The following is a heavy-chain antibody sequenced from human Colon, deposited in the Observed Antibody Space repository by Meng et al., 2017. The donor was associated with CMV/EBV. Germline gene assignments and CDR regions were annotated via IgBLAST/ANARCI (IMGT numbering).Heavy chain of an antibody. Sequence: GGSLRLSCAASGFSFNYYEMNWVRQAPGKGLEWISYISSSGMTVQYAESVKGRFTISRDNAKNSLYLQMNGLRAEDTAVYYCARDPHGGEDPSYFDYWGQGTLVTVSS. D-gene: IGHD2-21*01. J-gene: IGHJ4*02. CDR1: GFSFNYYE. CDR3: ARDPHGGEDPSYFDY. CDR2: ISSSGMTV. V-gene: IGHV3-48*03.